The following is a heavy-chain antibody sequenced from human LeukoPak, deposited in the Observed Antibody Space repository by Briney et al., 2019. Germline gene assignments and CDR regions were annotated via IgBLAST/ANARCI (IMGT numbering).Heavy chain of an antibody. V-gene: IGHV3-23*01. J-gene: IGHJ4*02. CDR2: ISNSGDTT. CDR1: GLTFSTYP. CDR3: ANDRGY. Sequence: GGSLRLSCAASGLTFSTYPMTWVRQAPGKGLEWVSAISNSGDTTYYADSVKGRFTISRDNSKNTLYLQLNSLRAEDTAVYYCANDRGYWGQGTLVTVSS.